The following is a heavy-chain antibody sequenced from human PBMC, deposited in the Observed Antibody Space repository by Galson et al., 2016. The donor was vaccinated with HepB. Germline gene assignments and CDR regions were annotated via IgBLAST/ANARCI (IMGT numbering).Heavy chain of an antibody. CDR2: VYPADSNS. CDR3: ARQDPHDLGFFDY. J-gene: IGHJ4*02. Sequence: QSGAEVKTPGESLKISCKASGYPFPSYWIGWVRQMPGKGLEWMAIVYPADSNSRYSPSFQDQVTVSVDRSINTAYLQWSSLKASDTAMYYCARQDPHDLGFFDYWGLGTLVSVSS. V-gene: IGHV5-51*01. D-gene: IGHD1-1*01. CDR1: GYPFPSYW.